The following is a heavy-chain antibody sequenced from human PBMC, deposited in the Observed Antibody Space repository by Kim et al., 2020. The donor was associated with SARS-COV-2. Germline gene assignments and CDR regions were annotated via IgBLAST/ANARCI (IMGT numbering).Heavy chain of an antibody. CDR2: INPKTGDT. V-gene: IGHV1-2*02. J-gene: IGHJ4*02. D-gene: IGHD3-3*01. Sequence: ASVKVSCKASGYTFTGHYMHWVRQAPGQGLEWMGWINPKTGDTNFAQKFQGRVTMTRDTSISTAYMELSRLRSDDMAVYYCARGGGMIFGVVINWGQGTLVTVSS. CDR1: GYTFTGHY. CDR3: ARGGGMIFGVVIN.